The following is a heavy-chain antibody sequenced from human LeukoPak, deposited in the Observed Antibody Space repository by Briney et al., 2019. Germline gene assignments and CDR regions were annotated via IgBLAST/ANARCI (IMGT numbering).Heavy chain of an antibody. J-gene: IGHJ4*02. V-gene: IGHV3-53*01. CDR3: ARGGVRLVGLDYFDY. Sequence: GGSLRLSCAPSGLTVSSNYTSCVRQAPGRGLECVSGIYSGGSTYYADSVKGRFTISRDNPKNTLYLQMNSLRAEDTAVYYCARGGVRLVGLDYFDYWGQGTLVTVSS. CDR2: IYSGGST. D-gene: IGHD2-15*01. CDR1: GLTVSSNY.